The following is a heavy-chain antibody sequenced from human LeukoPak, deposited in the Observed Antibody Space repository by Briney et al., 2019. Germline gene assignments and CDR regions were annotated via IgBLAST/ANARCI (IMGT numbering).Heavy chain of an antibody. V-gene: IGHV1-46*01. J-gene: IGHJ6*02. CDR2: INPSGGST. Sequence: GASVKVSCMASGYTFISYYMHWVRQAPGQGLEWMGIINPSGGSTSYAQKFQGRVTMTRDTSTSTVYMELSSLRSEDTAVYYCARDVIAVAGTFLRDYGMDVWGQGTTVTVSS. CDR3: ARDVIAVAGTFLRDYGMDV. CDR1: GYTFISYY. D-gene: IGHD6-19*01.